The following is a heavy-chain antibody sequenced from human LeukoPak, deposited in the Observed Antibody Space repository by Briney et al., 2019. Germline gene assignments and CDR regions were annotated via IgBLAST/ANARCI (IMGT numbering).Heavy chain of an antibody. Sequence: ASVKVSCKASGYSFTNYAMNWVRQAPGQGLEWMGGIIPIFGTANYAQKFQGRVTITADESTSTAYMELSSLRSEDTAVYYCARDQGDGYSNWGQGTLVTVSS. V-gene: IGHV1-69*13. CDR2: IIPIFGTA. D-gene: IGHD5-24*01. CDR3: ARDQGDGYSN. J-gene: IGHJ4*02. CDR1: GYSFTNYA.